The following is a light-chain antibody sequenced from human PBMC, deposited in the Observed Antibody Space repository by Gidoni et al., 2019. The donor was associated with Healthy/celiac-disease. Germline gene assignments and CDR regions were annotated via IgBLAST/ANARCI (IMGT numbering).Light chain of an antibody. CDR2: DAS. J-gene: IGKJ5*01. CDR3: QQFNSYPPSIT. V-gene: IGKV1-13*02. CDR1: QGISSA. Sequence: AIQLTQSPSSLSASVGDRVTITCRASQGISSALAWYQQKPGKAPKLLIYDASSLESGVPSRFSGRGSGTDFTLTISSLQPEDFATYYCQQFNSYPPSITFGQGTRLEIK.